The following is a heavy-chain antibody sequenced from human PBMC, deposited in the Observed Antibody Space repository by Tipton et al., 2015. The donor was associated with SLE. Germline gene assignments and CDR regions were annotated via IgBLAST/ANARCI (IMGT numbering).Heavy chain of an antibody. J-gene: IGHJ3*02. Sequence: LRLSCTVSGGSVNSGSYYWSWIRQPAGKGLEWIGRIYTSGSTNYNPSLKSRVTISVDTSKNQFSLKLSSVTAADTAVYYCARDSAGGGDIWGQGTMVTVSS. V-gene: IGHV4-61*02. CDR1: GGSVNSGSYY. CDR2: IYTSGST. CDR3: ARDSAGGGDI. D-gene: IGHD3-10*01.